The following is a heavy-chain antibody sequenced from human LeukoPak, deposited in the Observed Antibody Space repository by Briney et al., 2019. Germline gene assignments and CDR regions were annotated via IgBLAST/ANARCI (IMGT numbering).Heavy chain of an antibody. D-gene: IGHD1-1*01. CDR3: RLEPNYHYYYGMDV. CDR2: IRSKANSYAT. V-gene: IGHV3-73*01. Sequence: GGSLRLSCAASGFTFSGSAMHWVRQASGKGLEWVGRIRSKANSYATAYVASVKGRFTISRDDSKNTAYLQMNSLKTEDTAVYYCRLEPNYHYYYGMDVWGQGTTVTVSS. J-gene: IGHJ6*02. CDR1: GFTFSGSA.